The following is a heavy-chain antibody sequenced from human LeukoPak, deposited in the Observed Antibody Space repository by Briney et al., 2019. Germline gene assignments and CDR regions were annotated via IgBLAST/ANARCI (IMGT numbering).Heavy chain of an antibody. CDR3: ARDWIAVTGTGFDY. CDR1: GFTFSSYA. D-gene: IGHD6-19*01. CDR2: IKEDGSEK. Sequence: GGSLRLSCAASGFTFSSYAMSWARQAPGKGLEWVANIKEDGSEKYYVDSVKGRFTISRDNAKNSLYLQMNSLSAEATAVYYCARDWIAVTGTGFDYWGQGNLVTVSS. J-gene: IGHJ4*02. V-gene: IGHV3-7*04.